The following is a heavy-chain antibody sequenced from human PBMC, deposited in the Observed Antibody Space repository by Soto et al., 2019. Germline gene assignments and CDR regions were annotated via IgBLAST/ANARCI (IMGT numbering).Heavy chain of an antibody. CDR2: IYPGDSDT. D-gene: IGHD4-17*01. J-gene: IGHJ3*02. Sequence: PGESLKISCKGSGYSFTSYWIGWVRQMPGKGLEWMGIIYPGDSDTRYSPSFQGQVTISADKSISTAYLQWSSLKASDTAMYYCARHREAGGGEPTGYGDYLGGIDAFDIWGQGTMVTVSS. CDR1: GYSFTSYW. CDR3: ARHREAGGGEPTGYGDYLGGIDAFDI. V-gene: IGHV5-51*01.